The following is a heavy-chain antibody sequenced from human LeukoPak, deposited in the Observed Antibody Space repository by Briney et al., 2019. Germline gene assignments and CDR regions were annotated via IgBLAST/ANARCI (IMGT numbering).Heavy chain of an antibody. V-gene: IGHV3-20*01. D-gene: IGHD2-2*02. CDR2: IIWNGGSR. Sequence: GGSLRLSCAASGFKFDDYGMSWVRQVPGKGLEWVSGIIWNGGSRGYADPVKGRFTISRDNAKNSVYLQMNSLRSEDTAFYHCARDRCSSTSCYNTPNWFDPWGQGTLVTVSS. CDR3: ARDRCSSTSCYNTPNWFDP. J-gene: IGHJ5*02. CDR1: GFKFDDYG.